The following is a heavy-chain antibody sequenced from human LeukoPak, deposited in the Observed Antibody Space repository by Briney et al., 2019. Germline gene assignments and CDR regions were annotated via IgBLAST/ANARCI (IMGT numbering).Heavy chain of an antibody. CDR3: ARGLVTGYSSSWYEGY. Sequence: GGSLRLSCAASGSTFSSYSMNWVRQAPGKGLEWVSSISSSSSYIYYADSVKGRFTISRDNAKNSLYLQMNSLRAEDTAVYYCARGLVTGYSSSWYEGYWGQGTLVTVSS. D-gene: IGHD6-13*01. CDR1: GSTFSSYS. J-gene: IGHJ4*02. V-gene: IGHV3-21*01. CDR2: ISSSSSYI.